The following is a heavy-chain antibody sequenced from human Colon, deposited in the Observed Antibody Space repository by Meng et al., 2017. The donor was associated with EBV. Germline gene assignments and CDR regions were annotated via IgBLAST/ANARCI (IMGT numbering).Heavy chain of an antibody. J-gene: IGHJ4*02. Sequence: GPGPGLGRPSGSLSLTCAASGGSLSSRNWWSWVRQPPGKGLEWIGEIYHSGSTNYNPSLKSRVTISVDESKNQFSLRLSSVTAADTAVYYCARVGAYCGGDCYHPRWGQGTLVTVSS. D-gene: IGHD2-21*02. CDR3: ARVGAYCGGDCYHPR. CDR1: GGSLSSRNW. V-gene: IGHV4-4*02. CDR2: IYHSGST.